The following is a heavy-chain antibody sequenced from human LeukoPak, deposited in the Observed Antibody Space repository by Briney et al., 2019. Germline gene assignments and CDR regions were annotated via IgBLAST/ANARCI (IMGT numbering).Heavy chain of an antibody. CDR2: IYYSGST. CDR3: ARLGYYYYDSSGFSSGDY. V-gene: IGHV4-61*01. J-gene: IGHJ4*02. CDR1: GGSVSSGSYY. D-gene: IGHD3-22*01. Sequence: SETLSLTCTVSGGSVSSGSYYWSWIRQPPGKGLEWIGYIYYSGSTNYNPSLKSRVTISVDTSKNQFSLKLSSVTAADTAVYYCARLGYYYYDSSGFSSGDYWGQGTPVTVSS.